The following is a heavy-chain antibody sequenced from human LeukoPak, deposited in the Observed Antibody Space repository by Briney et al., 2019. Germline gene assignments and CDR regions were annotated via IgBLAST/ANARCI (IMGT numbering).Heavy chain of an antibody. J-gene: IGHJ4*02. Sequence: GASVKVSCKASGYTFTGYYIHWVRQAPGQGLEWMGWINPNNADKTFAQKFQGRVTMTRDTSISTAYMELSRLTSDDTAVYYCATHSIAAVGFDYGGQGNLVTVSS. CDR1: GYTFTGYY. CDR3: ATHSIAAVGFDY. V-gene: IGHV1-2*02. CDR2: INPNNADK. D-gene: IGHD6-13*01.